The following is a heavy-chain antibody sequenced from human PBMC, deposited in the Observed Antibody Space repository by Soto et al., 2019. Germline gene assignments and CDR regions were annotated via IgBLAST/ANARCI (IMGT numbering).Heavy chain of an antibody. V-gene: IGHV5-51*01. J-gene: IGHJ3*02. CDR3: ARHFSPPMGASDI. CDR1: GDSFTSYW. CDR2: IYPGDSDP. Sequence: ESLKISCKSFGDSFTSYWLGLVRPIPGKGLEWMAIIYPGDSDPRYSPSFKGQVATSADKSISSAYLQWSSLKASDTAMYYCARHFSPPMGASDIWCQGTMVTGSS. D-gene: IGHD3-3*02.